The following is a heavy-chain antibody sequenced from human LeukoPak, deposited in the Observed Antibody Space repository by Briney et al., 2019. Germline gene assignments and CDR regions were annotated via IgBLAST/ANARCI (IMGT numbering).Heavy chain of an antibody. CDR1: GYSFTSYW. J-gene: IGHJ4*02. CDR2: IYPGDSDT. V-gene: IGHV5-51*01. CDR3: ASTNLLGYCSSTSCDFDY. Sequence: GESLKIPCKCSGYSFTSYWIGWVRQMPGKGLEWMGIIYPGDSDTRYSPSFQGQVTISADKSISTAYLQWSSLKASDTAMYYCASTNLLGYCSSTSCDFDYWGQGTLVTVSS. D-gene: IGHD2-2*01.